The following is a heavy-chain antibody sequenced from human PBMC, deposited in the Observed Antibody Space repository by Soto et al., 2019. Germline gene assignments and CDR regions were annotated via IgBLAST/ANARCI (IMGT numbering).Heavy chain of an antibody. CDR3: ARGGAAAGIRMDV. Sequence: PASLSLTCAISGYRVSLNSAACTLNRQSPSRGLEWLGRTYYRSKWYNDYAVSVKSRITINPDTSKNQFSLQLNSVTPEDTAVYYCARGGAAAGIRMDVWGQGTTVTVSS. CDR1: GYRVSLNSAA. V-gene: IGHV6-1*01. D-gene: IGHD6-13*01. J-gene: IGHJ6*02. CDR2: TYYRSKWYN.